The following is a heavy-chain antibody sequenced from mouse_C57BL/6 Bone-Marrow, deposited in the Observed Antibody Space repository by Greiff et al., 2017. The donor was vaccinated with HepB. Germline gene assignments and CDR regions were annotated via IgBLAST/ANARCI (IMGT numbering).Heavy chain of an antibody. V-gene: IGHV5-2*01. CDR1: EYEFPSHD. CDR2: INSDGGST. J-gene: IGHJ3*01. CDR3: ASYDYDEGFAY. D-gene: IGHD2-4*01. Sequence: VQLQQSGGGLVQPGESLKLSCESNEYEFPSHDMSWVRKTPEKRLELVAAINSDGGSTYYPDTMERRFIISRDNTKKTLYLQMSSLRSEDTALYYCASYDYDEGFAYWGQGTLVTVSA.